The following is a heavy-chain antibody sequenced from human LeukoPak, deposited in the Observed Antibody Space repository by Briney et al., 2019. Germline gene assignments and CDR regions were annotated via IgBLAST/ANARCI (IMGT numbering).Heavy chain of an antibody. D-gene: IGHD6-19*01. CDR3: ARGRGEQWPYYYYYMDV. CDR1: GFTFSNYA. CDR2: ISSSSSYI. V-gene: IGHV3-21*01. J-gene: IGHJ6*03. Sequence: GGSLRLSCAASGFTFSNYAMRWVRQAPGKGLEWVSSISSSSSYIYYADSVKGRFTISRDNAKNSLYLQMNSLRAEDTAVYYCARGRGEQWPYYYYYMDVWGKGTTVTISS.